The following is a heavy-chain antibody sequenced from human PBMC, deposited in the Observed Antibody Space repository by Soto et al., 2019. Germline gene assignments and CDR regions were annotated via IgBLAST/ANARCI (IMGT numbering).Heavy chain of an antibody. CDR2: ISAYNGNT. CDR3: ARDWYDSSGYSAENWFDP. V-gene: IGHV1-18*01. CDR1: GYTFTSYG. J-gene: IGHJ5*02. Sequence: GASVKVSCKASGYTFTSYGISWVRQAPGQGLEWMGWISAYNGNTNYAQKLQGRVTMTTDTSTSTAYMELRSLRSDDTAVYYCARDWYDSSGYSAENWFDPWGQGTLVTVSS. D-gene: IGHD3-22*01.